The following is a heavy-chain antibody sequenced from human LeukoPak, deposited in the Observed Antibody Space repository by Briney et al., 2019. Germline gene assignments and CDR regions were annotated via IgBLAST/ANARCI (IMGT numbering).Heavy chain of an antibody. V-gene: IGHV3-23*01. CDR3: AKDRSRYSGGWYGDY. Sequence: PGGSLRLSCAASGFSFRNYDMNWVRQAPGKGLEWVSAIRGSGATHYADSVKGRFTISRDNSKNTLYLQMNSLRAEDTAVYYCAKDRSRYSGGWYGDYWGQGTLVTASS. CDR2: IRGSGAT. J-gene: IGHJ4*02. CDR1: GFSFRNYD. D-gene: IGHD6-19*01.